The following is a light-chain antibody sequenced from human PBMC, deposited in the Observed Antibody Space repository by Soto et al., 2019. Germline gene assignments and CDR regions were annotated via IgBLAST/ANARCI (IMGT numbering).Light chain of an antibody. CDR1: SGSIASNY. J-gene: IGLJ2*01. Sequence: NFMLTQPHSVSESPGKTVTISCTRSSGSIASNYVQWYQQRPGSAPTTVIDEDNQRPSGVPDRFSGSIDSSSNSASLTISGLKTDDEADYYCQSYDSSNVVFGGGTKLTVL. CDR2: EDN. CDR3: QSYDSSNVV. V-gene: IGLV6-57*03.